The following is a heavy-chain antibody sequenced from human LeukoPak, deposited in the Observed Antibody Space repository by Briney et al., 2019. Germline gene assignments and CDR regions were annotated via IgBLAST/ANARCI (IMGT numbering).Heavy chain of an antibody. CDR3: ARSRTYSSSWYRGPYYFDY. D-gene: IGHD6-13*01. Sequence: PSETLSLTCTVSGGSISNSSYYWGWIRQPPGKGLEWIGTIYYSGSTYYNPSLKSRVTISVDTSKNQFSLKLSSVTVADTAVYYCARSRTYSSSWYRGPYYFDYWGQGTLVTVSS. J-gene: IGHJ4*02. V-gene: IGHV4-39*07. CDR2: IYYSGST. CDR1: GGSISNSSYY.